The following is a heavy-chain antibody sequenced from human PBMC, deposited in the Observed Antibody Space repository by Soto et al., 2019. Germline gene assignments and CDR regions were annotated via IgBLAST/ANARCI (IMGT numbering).Heavy chain of an antibody. V-gene: IGHV3-23*01. D-gene: IGHD3-3*01. CDR3: AKVMFFGVVIIEPYYFDY. J-gene: IGHJ4*02. CDR1: GFTFSSYA. CDR2: ISGSGGST. Sequence: GGSLRLSCAASGFTFSSYAMSWVRQAPGKGLEWVSAISGSGGSTYYADSVKGRFTISRDNSKNTLYLQMNSLRAEDTAVYYCAKVMFFGVVIIEPYYFDYWGQGTLVTVSS.